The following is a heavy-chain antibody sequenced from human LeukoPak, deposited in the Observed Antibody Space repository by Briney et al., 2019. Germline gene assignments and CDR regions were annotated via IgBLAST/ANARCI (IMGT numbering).Heavy chain of an antibody. V-gene: IGHV4-59*01. CDR3: ARGVTYYDFWRGYYQYFDY. J-gene: IGHJ4*02. Sequence: PSETLSLTCTVSGGSISSYYWSWIRQPPGKGLEWIGYIYYSGSTNYNPSLKSRVTISVDTSKNQFSLKLSSVTAADTAVYYCARGVTYYDFWRGYYQYFDYWGQGTLVTVSS. CDR1: GGSISSYY. D-gene: IGHD3-3*01. CDR2: IYYSGST.